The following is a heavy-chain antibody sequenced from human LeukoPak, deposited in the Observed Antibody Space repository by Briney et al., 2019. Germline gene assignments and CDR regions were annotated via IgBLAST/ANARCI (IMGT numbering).Heavy chain of an antibody. CDR1: GGSISSYY. V-gene: IGHV4-39*07. CDR3: AREGYDFWSGLFDY. CDR2: IYYSGST. D-gene: IGHD3-3*01. Sequence: PSETLSLTCTVSGGSISSYYWGWIRQPPGKGLEWIGSIYYSGSTYYNPSLKSRVTISVDTSKNQFSLKLSSVTAADTAVYYCAREGYDFWSGLFDYWGQGTLVTVSS. J-gene: IGHJ4*02.